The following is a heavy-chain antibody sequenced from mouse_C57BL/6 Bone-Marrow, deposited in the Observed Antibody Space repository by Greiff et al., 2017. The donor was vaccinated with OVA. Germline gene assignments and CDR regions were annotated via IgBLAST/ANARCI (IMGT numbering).Heavy chain of an antibody. V-gene: IGHV1-81*01. CDR1: GYTFTSYG. J-gene: IGHJ1*03. D-gene: IGHD1-1*01. CDR2: IYPRSGNT. CDR3: ARVGIYYYGSSWYFDV. Sequence: VQLQESGAELARPGASVKLSCKASGYTFTSYGISWVKQRTGQGLEWIGEIYPRSGNTYYNEKFKGKATLTADKSSSTAYMELRSLTSEDSAVYFCARVGIYYYGSSWYFDVWGTGTTVTVSS.